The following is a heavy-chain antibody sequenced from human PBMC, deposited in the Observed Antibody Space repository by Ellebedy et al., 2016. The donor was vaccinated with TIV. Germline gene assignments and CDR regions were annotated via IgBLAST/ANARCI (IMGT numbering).Heavy chain of an antibody. D-gene: IGHD2-2*01. V-gene: IGHV3-7*01. CDR2: INQEGSDK. CDR3: ARGGATSSRYWRN. J-gene: IGHJ4*02. Sequence: PGGSLRLSCAASGFTFSCCAMSWVRQAPGTGLEWVANINQEGSDKSYVDSVKGRFTIFRDNAKSSLYLQMNSLRAEDTAVYYCARGGATSSRYWRNWGQGALVTVSS. CDR1: GFTFSCCA.